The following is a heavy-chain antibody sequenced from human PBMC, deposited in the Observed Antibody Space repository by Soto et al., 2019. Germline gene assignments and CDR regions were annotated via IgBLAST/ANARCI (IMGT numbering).Heavy chain of an antibody. Sequence: QVQLVQSGAEVKKPGASVKVSCRASGYTFTSYFMHWVRQAPGQGLEWMGILNPSGGTTVYARKFQGRVTTTRDTSTSTVYMELGSLRSEDTAFYYCAKSSGYSRDLFDSWGQGTLVTVSS. J-gene: IGHJ4*02. CDR1: GYTFTSYF. CDR2: LNPSGGTT. V-gene: IGHV1-46*01. D-gene: IGHD3-22*01. CDR3: AKSSGYSRDLFDS.